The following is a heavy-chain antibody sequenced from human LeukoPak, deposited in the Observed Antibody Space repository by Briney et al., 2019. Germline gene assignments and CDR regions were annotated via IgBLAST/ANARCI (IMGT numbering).Heavy chain of an antibody. Sequence: GGSLRLSCVASGFTFSSRDWMTWVRQAPGKGLEWVANIKQDGSEKYYADSVKGRFTISRDNSKDTLFLHMDSLRVDDTAIYYCARQSLGASGLDHWGQGVLVTVSS. CDR3: ARQSLGASGLDH. V-gene: IGHV3-7*01. CDR2: IKQDGSEK. D-gene: IGHD1-26*01. CDR1: GFTFSSRDW. J-gene: IGHJ4*02.